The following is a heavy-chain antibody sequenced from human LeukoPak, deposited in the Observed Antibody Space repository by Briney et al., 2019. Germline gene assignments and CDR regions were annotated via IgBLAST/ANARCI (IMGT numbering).Heavy chain of an antibody. Sequence: ASVKVSCKVSGYTLTELSMHWVRQAPGKGLEWMGGFDPEDGETIYAQKFQGRVTMTEDTSTDTAYMELSSLRSEDTAVYYCATERYFDWLFQRYYYYGMDVWGQGTTVTVSS. J-gene: IGHJ6*02. CDR3: ATERYFDWLFQRYYYYGMDV. CDR1: GYTLTELS. V-gene: IGHV1-24*01. CDR2: FDPEDGET. D-gene: IGHD3-9*01.